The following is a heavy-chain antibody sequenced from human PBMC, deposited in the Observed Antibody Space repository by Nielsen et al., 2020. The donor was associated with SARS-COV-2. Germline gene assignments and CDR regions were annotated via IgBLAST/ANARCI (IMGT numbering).Heavy chain of an antibody. CDR2: ISNTGGST. J-gene: IGHJ4*02. V-gene: IGHV3-23*01. CDR3: TKGAQLGDY. Sequence: GESLKISCAASGFTFSKHVMSWVRQAPGKGLEWVSSISNTGGSTYYADSVKGRFTISRDNSKNTLYLQMNSLRVEDTAIYYCTKGAQLGDYWGQGTLVTVSS. D-gene: IGHD6-13*01. CDR1: GFTFSKHV.